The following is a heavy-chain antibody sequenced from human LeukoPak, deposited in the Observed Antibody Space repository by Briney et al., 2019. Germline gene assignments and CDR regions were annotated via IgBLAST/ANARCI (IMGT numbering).Heavy chain of an antibody. CDR2: ISGSGGST. J-gene: IGHJ6*03. D-gene: IGHD2-2*01. CDR1: GFTFGDYA. CDR3: AKDGSVVPAAPMDV. V-gene: IGHV3-23*01. Sequence: GGSLRLSCAASGFTFGDYAMHWVRQAPGKSLEWVSAISGSGGSTYYADSVKGRFTISRDNSKNTLYLQMNSLRAEDTAVYYCAKDGSVVPAAPMDVWGKGTTVTISS.